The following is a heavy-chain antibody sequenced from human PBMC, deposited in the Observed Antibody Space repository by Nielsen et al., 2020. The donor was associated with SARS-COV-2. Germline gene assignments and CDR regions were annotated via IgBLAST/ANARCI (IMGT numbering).Heavy chain of an antibody. D-gene: IGHD5-18*01. CDR1: GFSVSSHD. CDR2: IYSDGST. V-gene: IGHV3-53*01. Sequence: GESLKISCAVSGFSVSSHDMNWVRQAPGKGLQWVSLIYSDGSTKYADSVKGRFTISRDNSRNTVYLQMNSLRPEDTAVYYCAREFALRDTAYFDYWGQGTLVTVSS. CDR3: AREFALRDTAYFDY. J-gene: IGHJ4*02.